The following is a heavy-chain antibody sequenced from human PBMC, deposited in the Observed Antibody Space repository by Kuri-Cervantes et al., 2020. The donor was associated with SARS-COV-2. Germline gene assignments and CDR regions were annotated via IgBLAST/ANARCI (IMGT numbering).Heavy chain of an antibody. V-gene: IGHV4-34*12. Sequence: GSLRLSCAASGLTFNNDWMSWVRQAPGKGLEWIGSILYNGNTHYKASLNSRVTISVDTSKNQFSLRLTSVTAADTAVYYCARHQLVIPAADPYNYFDPWGQGSLVTVSS. CDR2: ILYNGNT. J-gene: IGHJ5*02. CDR1: GLTFNNDW. CDR3: ARHQLVIPAADPYNYFDP. D-gene: IGHD2-2*01.